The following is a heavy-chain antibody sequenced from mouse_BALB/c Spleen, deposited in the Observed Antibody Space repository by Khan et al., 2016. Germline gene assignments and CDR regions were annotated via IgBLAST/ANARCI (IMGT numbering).Heavy chain of an antibody. J-gene: IGHJ2*01. D-gene: IGHD1-1*01. Sequence: QIQLVQSGPELKKPGETVKISCKASGYTFTDYSMHWVKQAPGKGLKWMGWINTETGEPTYADDFKGRFAFSLETSASTAYLQINNLKNEDTATYFCAIITTVVEGYWGQGTTLTVSS. CDR3: AIITTVVEGY. CDR2: INTETGEP. CDR1: GYTFTDYS. V-gene: IGHV9-2-1*01.